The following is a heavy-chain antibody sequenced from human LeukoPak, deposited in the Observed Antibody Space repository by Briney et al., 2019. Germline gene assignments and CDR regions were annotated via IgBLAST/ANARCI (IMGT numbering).Heavy chain of an antibody. CDR1: GYTFTSYH. CDR3: ARTSGGIDY. J-gene: IGHJ4*02. CDR2: INPFSSST. D-gene: IGHD3-10*01. Sequence: ASVKVSSKASGYTFTSYHIHWVRQSPGPRLEGMAIINPFSSSTSYAQKFQGRVTMTRDTSTSTVYMELSSLRSEDTAVYYCARTSGGIDYWGQGTLVTVST. V-gene: IGHV1-46*01.